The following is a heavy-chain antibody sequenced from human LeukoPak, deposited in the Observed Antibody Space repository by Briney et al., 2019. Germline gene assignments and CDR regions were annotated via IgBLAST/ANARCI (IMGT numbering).Heavy chain of an antibody. V-gene: IGHV1-46*01. Sequence: ASVKVSCKASGYTFTSYYMHWVRQAPGQGLEWMGIINPSGGSTSYAQKFQGRVTMTRDTSISTAYMELSRLRSDDTAVYYCARGEQRSQDFWGQGTLVTVSS. J-gene: IGHJ4*02. D-gene: IGHD1/OR15-1a*01. CDR1: GYTFTSYY. CDR2: INPSGGST. CDR3: ARGEQRSQDF.